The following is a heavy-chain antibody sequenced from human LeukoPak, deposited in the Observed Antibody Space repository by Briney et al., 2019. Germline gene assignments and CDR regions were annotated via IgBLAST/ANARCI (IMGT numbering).Heavy chain of an antibody. CDR3: ARSSGWYGDDAFDI. D-gene: IGHD6-19*01. CDR1: GFTFNSYW. Sequence: PGGSLRLSCEASGFTFNSYWMTWARQAPGKGLEWVANIKQDGSEKYYVDSVKGRFTISRDNAKNSLYLQMNSLRAEDTAVYYCARSSGWYGDDAFDIWGQGTMVTVSS. J-gene: IGHJ3*02. V-gene: IGHV3-7*03. CDR2: IKQDGSEK.